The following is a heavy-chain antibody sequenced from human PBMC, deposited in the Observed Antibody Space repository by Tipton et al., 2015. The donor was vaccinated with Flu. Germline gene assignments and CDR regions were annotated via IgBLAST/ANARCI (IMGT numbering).Heavy chain of an antibody. CDR1: GGSFSGYY. CDR3: ARVSPRRVTAIVVVMLPEGYFDY. Sequence: TLSLTCSVYGGSFSGYYWTWVRQAPGKGLEWLGEINHGGSTHYSSSLKSRVTMSVDSSTNQFSLHLTSVTAADTAVYYCARVSPRRVTAIVVVMLPEGYFDYWGQGPPVTVSS. CDR2: INHGGST. V-gene: IGHV4-34*01. J-gene: IGHJ4*02. D-gene: IGHD3-22*01.